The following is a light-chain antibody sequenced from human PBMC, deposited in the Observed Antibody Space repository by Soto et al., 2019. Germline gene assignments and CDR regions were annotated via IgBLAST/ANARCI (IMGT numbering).Light chain of an antibody. CDR1: SSDVGGSGL. CDR3: CSYAGRSTWDVV. CDR2: EGF. Sequence: QSALTQPASLSGSPGQSITISCTGTSSDVGGSGLVSWYQFHPGKAPKLLIFEGFKRPSGISNRFSGSKSGSTASLTISGLQAEDEAEYYCCSYAGRSTWDVVFGGGTKLTVL. J-gene: IGLJ2*01. V-gene: IGLV2-23*01.